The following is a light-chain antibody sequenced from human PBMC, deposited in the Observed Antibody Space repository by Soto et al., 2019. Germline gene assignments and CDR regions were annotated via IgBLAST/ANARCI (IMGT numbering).Light chain of an antibody. CDR3: KSYDSSLSGYV. Sequence: QSLLTQPPSVSGAPGQRFTISCTGSISNIGAGYDVHWYQQLPGSAPKLLIYAYNNRPSGVPDRFSGSKYGKSASLAITGLQAEDEADYYCKSYDSSLSGYVFGIGTKVTVL. V-gene: IGLV1-40*01. CDR1: ISNIGAGYD. J-gene: IGLJ1*01. CDR2: AYN.